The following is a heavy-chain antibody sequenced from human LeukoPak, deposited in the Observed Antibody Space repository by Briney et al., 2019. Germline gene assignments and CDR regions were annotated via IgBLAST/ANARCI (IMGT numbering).Heavy chain of an antibody. J-gene: IGHJ4*02. D-gene: IGHD2-2*01. CDR3: ARGKARSSTSCPH. CDR2: INPNSGGT. V-gene: IGHV1-2*02. Sequence: ASVKVSCKAPGYTFTGYYMHWVRQAPGQGLEWMGWINPNSGGTNYAQKFQGRVTMTRDTSISTAYMELSRLRSDDTAVYYCARGKARSSTSCPHWGQGTLVTVSS. CDR1: GYTFTGYY.